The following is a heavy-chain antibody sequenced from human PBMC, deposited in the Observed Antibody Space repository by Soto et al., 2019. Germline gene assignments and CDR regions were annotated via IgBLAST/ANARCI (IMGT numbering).Heavy chain of an antibody. D-gene: IGHD2-15*01. Sequence: GGSLRLSCAASGFTFSSYAMSWVRQAPGKGLEWVSAISGSGGSTYYADSVKGRFTISRDNSKNTRYLQMNSLRAEDTAVYYCAKVTTGRFTSDCSGGSCYLGHDYWGQGTLVTVSS. J-gene: IGHJ4*02. CDR2: ISGSGGST. V-gene: IGHV3-23*01. CDR3: AKVTTGRFTSDCSGGSCYLGHDY. CDR1: GFTFSSYA.